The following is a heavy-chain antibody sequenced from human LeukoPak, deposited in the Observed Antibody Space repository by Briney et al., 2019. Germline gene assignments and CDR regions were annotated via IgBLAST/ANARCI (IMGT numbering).Heavy chain of an antibody. CDR1: GGSFSGYH. J-gene: IGHJ6*03. V-gene: IGHV4-34*01. Sequence: SETLSLTCAVYGGSFSGYHWSWVRQPPGAGLEWIGEINHSGSTNYNPSLKSRVTISVDTSRNQFSLHLNSVTAADTAVYYCARGLWWLDAFYWYYMDVWGKGTTVTVSS. CDR2: INHSGST. D-gene: IGHD2-21*01. CDR3: ARGLWWLDAFYWYYMDV.